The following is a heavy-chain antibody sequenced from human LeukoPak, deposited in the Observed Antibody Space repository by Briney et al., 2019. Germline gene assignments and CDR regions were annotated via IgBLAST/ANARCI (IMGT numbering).Heavy chain of an antibody. V-gene: IGHV4-59*01. J-gene: IGHJ3*02. D-gene: IGHD1-26*01. CDR1: GGSISSYY. Sequence: SSETLSLTCTVSGGSISSYYWSWIRQPPGKGLEWIGYIYYSGSTNYNPSLKSRVTISVDTSKNQFSLKLSSVTAADTAVYYCARVGRWELLRTQAFDIWGQGTMVTVSS. CDR2: IYYSGST. CDR3: ARVGRWELLRTQAFDI.